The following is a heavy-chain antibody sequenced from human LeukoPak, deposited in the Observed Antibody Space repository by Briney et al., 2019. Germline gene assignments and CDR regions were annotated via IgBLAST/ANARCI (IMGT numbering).Heavy chain of an antibody. V-gene: IGHV3-23*01. CDR3: AKTLSYSSGWVY. D-gene: IGHD6-19*01. Sequence: PGGSLRLSCAASGFTFSSYAMSWVRQAPGKGLEWVSVISGSGRSTYYADSVKGRFTISRDNSKNTLYLQMNSLRAEDAAVYYCAKTLSYSSGWVYWGQGTLVTVSS. J-gene: IGHJ4*02. CDR2: ISGSGRST. CDR1: GFTFSSYA.